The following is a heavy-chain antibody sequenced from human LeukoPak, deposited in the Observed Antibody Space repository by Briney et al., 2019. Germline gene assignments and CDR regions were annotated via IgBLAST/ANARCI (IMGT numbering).Heavy chain of an antibody. CDR2: IYYSGSS. V-gene: IGHV4-39*01. CDR3: ARQTLSNINWFDP. J-gene: IGHJ5*02. Sequence: SSETLSLTCTVSGGSISSSIYYWGWIRQPPGKGLEWIGSIYYSGSSYYNPSLKSRVTISVDTSKNQFSLKLSSVTAADTAVYYCARQTLSNINWFDPWGQGTLVTVSS. CDR1: GGSISSSIYY.